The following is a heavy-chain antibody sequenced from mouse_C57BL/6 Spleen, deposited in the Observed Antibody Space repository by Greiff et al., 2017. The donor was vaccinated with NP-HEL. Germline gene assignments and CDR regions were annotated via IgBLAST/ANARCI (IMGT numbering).Heavy chain of an antibody. CDR2: IYPSDSET. CDR1: GYTFTSYW. J-gene: IGHJ4*01. V-gene: IGHV1-61*01. CDR3: ARFGFYAMDY. Sequence: QFQLQQPGAELVRPGSSVKLSCKASGYTFTSYWMDWVKQRPGQGLEWIGNIYPSDSETHYNQKFKDKATLTVDKSSSTAYMQLSSLTSEDSAVYYCARFGFYAMDYWGQGTSVTVSS.